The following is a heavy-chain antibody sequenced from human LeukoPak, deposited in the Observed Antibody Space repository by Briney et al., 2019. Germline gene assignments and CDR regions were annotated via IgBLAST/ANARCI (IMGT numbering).Heavy chain of an antibody. J-gene: IGHJ4*02. V-gene: IGHV3-74*01. CDR2: INSDGSST. Sequence: PGGSLRLSCAASGCTISSYWRHWIRQAPGKGLVWFSRINSDGSSTSYADSVKGRFTISRDNAKNTLYLQMNSLRAEDTAVYYCARDRNGYNREFDFWGQGTLVTVSS. D-gene: IGHD5-24*01. CDR1: GCTISSYW. CDR3: ARDRNGYNREFDF.